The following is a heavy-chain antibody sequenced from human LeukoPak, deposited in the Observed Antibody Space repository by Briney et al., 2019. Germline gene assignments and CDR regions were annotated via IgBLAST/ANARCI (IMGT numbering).Heavy chain of an antibody. Sequence: SGGSLRLSCAASGFTFDDYAMHWVRQAPGKGLEWVSGISWNSGSIGYADSVKGRFTISRDNSKNTLYLQMNSLRAEDTAVYYCAKDREQQPDYYFDYWGQGTLVTVSS. D-gene: IGHD6-13*01. CDR3: AKDREQQPDYYFDY. J-gene: IGHJ4*02. CDR2: ISWNSGSI. V-gene: IGHV3-9*01. CDR1: GFTFDDYA.